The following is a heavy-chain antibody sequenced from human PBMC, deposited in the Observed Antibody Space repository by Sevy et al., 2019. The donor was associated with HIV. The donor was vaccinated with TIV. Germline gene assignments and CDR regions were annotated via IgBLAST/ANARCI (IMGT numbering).Heavy chain of an antibody. CDR2: MSYNGNKK. CDR3: AREGVLIGGVIVSYGMDV. V-gene: IGHV3-30*04. Sequence: GRSLRLSCAASGFSFSRSPMHWVRQAPGKGLEWVAVMSYNGNKKYNGDSVKGRFTISRDDSKNTLALQMNSLRAEDTAVYYCAREGVLIGGVIVSYGMDVWGQGTTVTVSS. J-gene: IGHJ6*02. D-gene: IGHD3-16*02. CDR1: GFSFSRSP.